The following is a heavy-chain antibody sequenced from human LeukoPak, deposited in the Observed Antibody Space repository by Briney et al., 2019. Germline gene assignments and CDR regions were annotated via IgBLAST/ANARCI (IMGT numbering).Heavy chain of an antibody. CDR3: ARDTPYYDSSGHDY. CDR2: ISAYNGNT. V-gene: IGHV1-18*04. D-gene: IGHD3-22*01. Sequence: ASVKVSCKASAYTFTSYGISWVRQAPGQGLEWMGWISAYNGNTNYAQKLQGRVTMTTDTSTSTAYMELRSLRSDDTAVYYCARDTPYYDSSGHDYWGQGTLVTVSS. J-gene: IGHJ4*02. CDR1: AYTFTSYG.